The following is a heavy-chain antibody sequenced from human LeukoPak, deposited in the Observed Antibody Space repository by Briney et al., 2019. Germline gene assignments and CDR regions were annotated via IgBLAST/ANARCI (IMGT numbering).Heavy chain of an antibody. CDR1: GGSISSSSYY. D-gene: IGHD5-18*01. V-gene: IGHV4-31*03. CDR2: IYYSGST. J-gene: IGHJ4*02. Sequence: PSETLSLTCTVSGGSISSSSYYWGWIRQPPGKGLEWIGYIYYSGSTYYNPSLKSRVTISVDTSKNQFSLKLSSVTAADTAVYYCARDSEYSYGPNVFDYWGQGTLVTVSS. CDR3: ARDSEYSYGPNVFDY.